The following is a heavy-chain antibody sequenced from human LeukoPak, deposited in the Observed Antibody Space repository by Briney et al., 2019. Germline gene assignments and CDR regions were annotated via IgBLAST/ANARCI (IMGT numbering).Heavy chain of an antibody. Sequence: GGSLRLSCAASGFTFSSYAMSWVRQSPGKGLEWFSAISGSGGSTYYADSVKGRFTISRDNSKNTLYLQMNSLRAEDTAVYYCASRGRWIKNPLEYWGQGTLVTVSS. CDR3: ASRGRWIKNPLEY. V-gene: IGHV3-23*01. J-gene: IGHJ4*02. CDR1: GFTFSSYA. CDR2: ISGSGGST. D-gene: IGHD5-24*01.